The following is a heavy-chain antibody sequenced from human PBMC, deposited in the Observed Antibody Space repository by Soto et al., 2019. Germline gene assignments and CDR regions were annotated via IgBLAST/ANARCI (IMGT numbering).Heavy chain of an antibody. CDR1: CGSISSSNW. Sequence: SETLSLTCTVSCGSISSSNWWSWVRQPPGKGLEWIGEIYHSGSTNYNPSLKSRVTISVDKSKNQFSLKLSSVTAADTAVYYCARFNSGNYYEAFDIWGQGTMVTVSS. D-gene: IGHD1-26*01. CDR3: ARFNSGNYYEAFDI. J-gene: IGHJ3*02. CDR2: IYHSGST. V-gene: IGHV4-4*02.